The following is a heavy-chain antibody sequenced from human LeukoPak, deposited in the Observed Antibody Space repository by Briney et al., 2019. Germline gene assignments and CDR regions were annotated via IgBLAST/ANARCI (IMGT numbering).Heavy chain of an antibody. CDR2: IKGKTEGGTP. J-gene: IGHJ3*01. CDR1: GFPFTNAW. D-gene: IGHD2/OR15-2a*01. CDR3: ATEGFFYGHHGLDV. Sequence: GGSLRLSCEVSGFPFTNAWMSWVRQVPGKGLEWLGRIKGKTEGGTPDYSAPVKGRFIISRGDSQNTLYMQMNSLKTEDTAVYYCATEGFFYGHHGLDVWGQGTMVTVS. V-gene: IGHV3-15*01.